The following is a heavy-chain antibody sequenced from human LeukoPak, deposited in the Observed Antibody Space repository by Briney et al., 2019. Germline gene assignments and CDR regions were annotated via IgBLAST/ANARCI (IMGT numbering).Heavy chain of an antibody. CDR1: GFTFSSYA. CDR3: TRSHYDRGRAFDI. J-gene: IGHJ3*02. CDR2: IGSSGDIT. V-gene: IGHV3-23*01. D-gene: IGHD3-16*01. Sequence: PGGSLRLSCAASGFTFSSYAMSWVRQAPGMGLEWVSSIGSSGDITYYADSVKGRFTISRDNSKNTAYLQMNSLKTEDTAVYYCTRSHYDRGRAFDIWGQGTMVTVSS.